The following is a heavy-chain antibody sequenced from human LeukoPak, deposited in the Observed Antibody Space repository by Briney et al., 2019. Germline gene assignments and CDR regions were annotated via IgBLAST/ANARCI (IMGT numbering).Heavy chain of an antibody. Sequence: ASVKVSCKVSGYTLTELSMHWVRQAPGKGLQWMGGFHPEDGDTIYAQKFQGRVTMTGDTSTSTAYMELRSLRSDDTAVYYCARDGTRYFDLWGRGALVTVSS. V-gene: IGHV1-24*01. CDR2: FHPEDGDT. J-gene: IGHJ2*01. D-gene: IGHD1-1*01. CDR3: ARDGTRYFDL. CDR1: GYTLTELS.